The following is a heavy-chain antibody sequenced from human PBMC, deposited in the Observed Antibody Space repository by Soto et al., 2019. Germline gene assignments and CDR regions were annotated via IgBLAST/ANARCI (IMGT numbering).Heavy chain of an antibody. Sequence: TGGSLRLSCAASGFTFSSYGMHSVRQAPGKGLEWVAVIWYDGSNKYYADSVKGRFTISRDNSKNTLYLQMNSLRAEDTAVYYCARAKPSVASLSLYSSQKTFDYWGQGTLVTVSS. CDR1: GFTFSSYG. CDR3: ARAKPSVASLSLYSSQKTFDY. CDR2: IWYDGSNK. V-gene: IGHV3-33*01. J-gene: IGHJ4*02. D-gene: IGHD3-22*01.